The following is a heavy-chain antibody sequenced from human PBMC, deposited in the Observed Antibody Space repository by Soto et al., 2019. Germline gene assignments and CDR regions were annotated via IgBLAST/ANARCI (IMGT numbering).Heavy chain of an antibody. Sequence: PGGSLRLSCAASGFTFSSYAMHWVRQAPGKGLEWVAVISYDGSNKYYADSVKGRFTISRDNSKNTLYLQMNSLRAEDTAVYYCARTPYDILTGNHYGMDVWGQGTTVTVSS. J-gene: IGHJ6*02. V-gene: IGHV3-30-3*01. CDR2: ISYDGSNK. CDR3: ARTPYDILTGNHYGMDV. D-gene: IGHD3-9*01. CDR1: GFTFSSYA.